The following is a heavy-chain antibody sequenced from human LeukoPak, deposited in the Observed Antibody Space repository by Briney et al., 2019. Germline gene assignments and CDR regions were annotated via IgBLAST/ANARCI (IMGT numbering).Heavy chain of an antibody. J-gene: IGHJ4*02. V-gene: IGHV3-20*04. CDR1: GFTFDDYG. Sequence: GGSLRLSCAASGFTFDDYGMSWVRQAPGKGLEWVSSINWNGGSTGYADSVKGRFTISRDNANSLYLQMNSLRVEDTALYYCARGGRCPDYWGQGTLVTVSS. CDR3: ARGGRCPDY. D-gene: IGHD2-15*01. CDR2: INWNGGST.